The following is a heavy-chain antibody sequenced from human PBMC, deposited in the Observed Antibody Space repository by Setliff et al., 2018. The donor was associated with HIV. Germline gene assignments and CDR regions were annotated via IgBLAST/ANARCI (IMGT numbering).Heavy chain of an antibody. J-gene: IGHJ6*03. CDR2: INTYNSQT. CDR3: ARVSLEVDYDFRQGYYYYYMDV. V-gene: IGHV1-18*01. D-gene: IGHD3-22*01. Sequence: GASVKVSCKASGYTFTTNGISWVRQAPGQGLEWMGWINTYNSQTNYPQKLQGRVTMTADTSTNTAYMELKSLRSDDTAVYFCARVSLEVDYDFRQGYYYYYMDVWGKGTTVTVSS. CDR1: GYTFTTNG.